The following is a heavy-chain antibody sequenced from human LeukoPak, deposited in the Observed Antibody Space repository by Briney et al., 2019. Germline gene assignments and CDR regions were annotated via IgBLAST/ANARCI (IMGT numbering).Heavy chain of an antibody. D-gene: IGHD6-13*01. CDR1: GGSISSSSYY. CDR3: ASPYSSSWYFQH. J-gene: IGHJ1*01. CDR2: IYYSGST. V-gene: IGHV4-39*07. Sequence: PSEILSLTCTVSGGSISSSSYYWGWIRQPPGKGLEWIGSIYYSGSTYYNPSLKSRVTISVDTSKNQFSLKLSSVTAADTAVYYCASPYSSSWYFQHWGQGTLVTVSS.